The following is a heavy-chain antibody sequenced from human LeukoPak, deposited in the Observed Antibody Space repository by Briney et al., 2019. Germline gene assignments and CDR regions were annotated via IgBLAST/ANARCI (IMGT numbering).Heavy chain of an antibody. CDR2: IYSGGST. V-gene: IGHV3-66*01. CDR1: GFTVSSNY. D-gene: IGHD3/OR15-3a*01. CDR3: AKAPWTDY. Sequence: GGSLRLSCAASGFTVSSNYMSWVRQAPGKGLEWVSIIYSGGSTYYADSVKGRFTISRDNSKNTLYLQMNSLRADDTAVYYCAKAPWTDYWGQGTLVTVSS. J-gene: IGHJ4*02.